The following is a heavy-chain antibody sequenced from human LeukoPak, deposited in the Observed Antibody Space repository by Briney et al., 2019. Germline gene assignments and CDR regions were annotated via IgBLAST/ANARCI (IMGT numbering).Heavy chain of an antibody. V-gene: IGHV1-69*13. J-gene: IGHJ6*03. CDR2: IIPIFGTA. Sequence: SVKVSCKASGGTFSSYAISWVRQAPGQGLEWMGGIIPIFGTANYAQKFQGRVTITADETTSTAYMELSSLRSEDTAVYYCANGPVAGTYYYYYMDVWGKGTTVTISS. CDR3: ANGPVAGTYYYYYMDV. CDR1: GGTFSSYA. D-gene: IGHD6-19*01.